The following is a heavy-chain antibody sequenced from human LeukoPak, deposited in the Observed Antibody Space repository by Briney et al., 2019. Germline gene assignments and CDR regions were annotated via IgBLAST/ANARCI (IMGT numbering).Heavy chain of an antibody. D-gene: IGHD3-9*01. Sequence: PSQTLSLTCTVSGGSISSDDYYWSWIRQHPGKGLEWIGYIYYSGNTYYNPSLKSRLTISVGTSKNQFSLKLSSVTAADTAVYYCARVYDIEGGYWGQGTLVTVSS. CDR2: IYYSGNT. J-gene: IGHJ4*02. CDR1: GGSISSDDYY. CDR3: ARVYDIEGGY. V-gene: IGHV4-31*03.